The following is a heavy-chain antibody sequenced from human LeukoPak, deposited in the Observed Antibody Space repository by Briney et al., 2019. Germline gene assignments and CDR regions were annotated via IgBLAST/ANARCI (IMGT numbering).Heavy chain of an antibody. D-gene: IGHD3-3*01. Sequence: GASVKVSCKASGGTFSSYAISWVRQAPGQGLEWMGGIIPIFGAANYAQKFQGRVTITTDESTSTAYMELSSLRSEDTAVYYCARALYYDFWSGYYDAFDIWGQGTMVTVSS. V-gene: IGHV1-69*05. CDR2: IIPIFGAA. CDR3: ARALYYDFWSGYYDAFDI. J-gene: IGHJ3*02. CDR1: GGTFSSYA.